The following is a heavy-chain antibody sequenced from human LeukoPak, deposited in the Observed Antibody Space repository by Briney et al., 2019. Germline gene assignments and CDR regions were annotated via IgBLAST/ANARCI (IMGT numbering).Heavy chain of an antibody. Sequence: ASVKVSCKASGYTFTGYYMHWVRQAPGQGLEWMGWINPNSGGTNYAQKFQGRVTMTRDTSISTAYMELSRLRSDDTAVYYCARALGGGVVVPAADDAFDIWGQGTMVTVSS. CDR1: GYTFTGYY. D-gene: IGHD2-2*01. CDR2: INPNSGGT. CDR3: ARALGGGVVVPAADDAFDI. J-gene: IGHJ3*02. V-gene: IGHV1-2*02.